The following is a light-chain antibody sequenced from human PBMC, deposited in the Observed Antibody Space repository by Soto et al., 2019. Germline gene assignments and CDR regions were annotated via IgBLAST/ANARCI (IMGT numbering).Light chain of an antibody. V-gene: IGKV3-11*01. Sequence: EIVLTQSPATLSLSPGQIATLSCSASQSVSSNLAWYQQKPCQAPRLLSYDASNRATGIPARFSGSGSGTDFTITIRGLEPEVFAVDYSQERSHWPLSFGGGTTVEI. CDR2: DAS. J-gene: IGKJ4*01. CDR3: QERSHWPLS. CDR1: QSVSSN.